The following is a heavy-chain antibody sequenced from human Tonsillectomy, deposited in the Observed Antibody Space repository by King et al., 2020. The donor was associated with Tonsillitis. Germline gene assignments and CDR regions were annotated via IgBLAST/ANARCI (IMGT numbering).Heavy chain of an antibody. Sequence: VQLVESGGGIVHPGGSLRLSCAVSGFTMSSYGMDWVRQAPGKGLEWVAFIRNDGSSEYYGDSVKGRFTISRDNSKNTLYLQMNSLRPDDTAVYYCVKDQVWAVPHWFDPWGQGTLVIVSS. J-gene: IGHJ5*02. CDR3: VKDQVWAVPHWFDP. CDR1: GFTMSSYG. D-gene: IGHD1-26*01. V-gene: IGHV3-30*02. CDR2: IRNDGSSE.